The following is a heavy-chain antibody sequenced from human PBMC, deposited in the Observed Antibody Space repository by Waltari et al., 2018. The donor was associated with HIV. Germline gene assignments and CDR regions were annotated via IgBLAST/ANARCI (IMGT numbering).Heavy chain of an antibody. CDR3: SRSRGYSYGYADY. V-gene: IGHV3-49*03. J-gene: IGHJ4*02. CDR1: GFTFGDYA. Sequence: EVQLVESGGGLVQSGQSLSLSCTASGFTFGDYAMSWFRQAPGKGLEWVGFIRSKTYGGTTEYAASVKDRFTISRDDSKSIAYLQMNSLKTEDTAVYYCSRSRGYSYGYADYWGQGTLVTVSS. D-gene: IGHD5-18*01. CDR2: IRSKTYGGTT.